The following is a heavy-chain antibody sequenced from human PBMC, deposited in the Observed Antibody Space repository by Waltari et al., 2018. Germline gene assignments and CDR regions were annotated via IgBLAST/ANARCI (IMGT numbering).Heavy chain of an antibody. D-gene: IGHD3-9*01. V-gene: IGHV3-11*01. CDR3: VRDERWLHLIGTFDS. CDR1: GFPFGNFA. Sequence: QVLLVESGGGLFRRGGSWGLSCEAPGFPFGNFAIRWVRQAPGKGVEWVSHISGIGSTTNYASSVKGRFTISRDNAKNSVFLQLNSLRADDTAMYYCVRDERWLHLIGTFDSWGQGTLVTVSS. J-gene: IGHJ4*02. CDR2: ISGIGSTT.